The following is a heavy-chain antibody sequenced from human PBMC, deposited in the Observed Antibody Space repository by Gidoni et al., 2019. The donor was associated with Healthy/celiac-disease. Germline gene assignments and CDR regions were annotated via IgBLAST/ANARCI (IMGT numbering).Heavy chain of an antibody. CDR2: IIPIFGTA. J-gene: IGHJ5*02. CDR1: GGTFSSYA. CDR3: ARGGYYDSSGYNWFDP. D-gene: IGHD3-22*01. Sequence: QVQLVQSGAEAKTPGSAVKVSCKASGGTFSSYAISWVRQAPGQGLEWMGGIIPIFGTANYAQKFQGRVTITADKSTSTAYMELSSLRSEDTAVYYCARGGYYDSSGYNWFDPWGQGTLVTVSS. V-gene: IGHV1-69*06.